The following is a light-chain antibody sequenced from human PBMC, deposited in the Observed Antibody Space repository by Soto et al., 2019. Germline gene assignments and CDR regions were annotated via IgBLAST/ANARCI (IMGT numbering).Light chain of an antibody. Sequence: DIQMTQSPSSLSASVGDRVTITCRASQSISSYLNWYQQKPGKAPKLLIYAASSLQSGVPSRFSGSGSGTDFTLTISSLQPEDFATYYCQQSYSTPRTGGQGTKREIK. CDR1: QSISSY. CDR3: QQSYSTPRT. CDR2: AAS. J-gene: IGKJ2*02. V-gene: IGKV1-39*01.